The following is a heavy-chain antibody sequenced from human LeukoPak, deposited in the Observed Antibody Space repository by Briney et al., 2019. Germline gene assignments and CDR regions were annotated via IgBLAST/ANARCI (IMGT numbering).Heavy chain of an antibody. CDR2: INSDGSSK. J-gene: IGHJ4*02. CDR3: AMGHYDSSGYAHFDH. V-gene: IGHV3-74*01. D-gene: IGHD3-22*01. Sequence: GGSLRLSCAASGFTFSTYWMHWVRQAPGKGLVWVSRINSDGSSKDYADSVKGRFTISRDNAKNTLYLQMNSLRVEDTAVFYCAMGHYDSSGYAHFDHWGQGTLVTVSS. CDR1: GFTFSTYW.